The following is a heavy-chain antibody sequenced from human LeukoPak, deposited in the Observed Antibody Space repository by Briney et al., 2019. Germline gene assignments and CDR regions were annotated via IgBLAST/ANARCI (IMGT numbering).Heavy chain of an antibody. J-gene: IGHJ6*02. D-gene: IGHD4-17*01. CDR1: GYTLTELS. V-gene: IGHV1-24*01. CDR2: FDPEDGET. CDR3: ATVRRRDYGDPPGYYYGMDV. Sequence: ASVKVSCKVSGYTLTELSMHWVRQAPGKGLEWMGGFDPEDGETIYAQKFQGRVTMTEDTSTDTAYMELSSLRSEDTAVYYCATVRRRDYGDPPGYYYGMDVWGQGTTVTVSS.